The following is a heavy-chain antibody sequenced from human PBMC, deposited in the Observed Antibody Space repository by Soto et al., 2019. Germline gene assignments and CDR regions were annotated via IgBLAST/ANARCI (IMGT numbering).Heavy chain of an antibody. D-gene: IGHD3-3*01. CDR3: ARNQPHSYYDFWSGYYKYYYMDV. Sequence: SVKVSCKASGFTFTSSAVQWVRQARGQRLEWIGWIVVGSGNTNYAQKFQERVTITRDMSTSTAYMELSSLRSEDTAVYYCARNQPHSYYDFWSGYYKYYYMDVWGKGTTVTVSS. CDR1: GFTFTSSA. CDR2: IVVGSGNT. J-gene: IGHJ6*03. V-gene: IGHV1-58*01.